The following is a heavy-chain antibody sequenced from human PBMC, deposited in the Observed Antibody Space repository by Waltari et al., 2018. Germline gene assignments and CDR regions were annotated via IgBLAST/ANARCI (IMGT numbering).Heavy chain of an antibody. J-gene: IGHJ4*02. D-gene: IGHD2-21*01. CDR2: IYSGGST. V-gene: IGHV3-53*01. Sequence: EVQLMESGGGLIQPGGSLRLSCAASGFTVSSNYMSWVRQAPGKGLEWVSVIYSGGSTYYADYVKGRFTISRDNSTNTLYLQMNSLRAEDTAVYYCARDRGCGGDCYWYMTNWGQGTLVTVSS. CDR1: GFTVSSNY. CDR3: ARDRGCGGDCYWYMTN.